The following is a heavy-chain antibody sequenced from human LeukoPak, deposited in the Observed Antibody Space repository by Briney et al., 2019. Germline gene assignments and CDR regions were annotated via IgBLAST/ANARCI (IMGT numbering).Heavy chain of an antibody. CDR3: ARDDSSGYYYGAFDI. CDR2: IYTSGST. D-gene: IGHD3-22*01. J-gene: IGHJ3*02. CDR1: GGSISSGSYY. Sequence: SQTLSLTCTVSGGSISSGSYYWSWIRQPAGKGLEWIGRIYTSGSTNYNPSLKSRVTISVDTSKNQFSLKLSSVTAADTAVYYCARDDSSGYYYGAFDIWGQGTMVTVSS. V-gene: IGHV4-61*02.